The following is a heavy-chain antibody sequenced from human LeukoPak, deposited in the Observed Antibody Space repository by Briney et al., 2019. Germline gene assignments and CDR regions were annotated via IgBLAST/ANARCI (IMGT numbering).Heavy chain of an antibody. CDR1: GGSISTYY. Sequence: SETLSLTCTVSGGSISTYYWSWIRQPPGKGLEWIGSIYYSGSTYYNPSLKSRVTISVDTSKNQFSLKLSSVTAADTAVYYCARHQACRSSTSCSNYYFDYWGQGTLVTVSS. CDR3: ARHQACRSSTSCSNYYFDY. V-gene: IGHV4-39*01. CDR2: IYYSGST. J-gene: IGHJ4*02. D-gene: IGHD2-2*01.